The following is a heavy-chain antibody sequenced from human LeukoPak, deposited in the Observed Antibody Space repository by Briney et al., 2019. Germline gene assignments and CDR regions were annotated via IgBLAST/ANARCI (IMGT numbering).Heavy chain of an antibody. CDR2: ISAYNGNT. V-gene: IGHV1-18*01. Sequence: ASVKVSCKASGYTFTSYGISWVRQAPGQGLEWMGWISAYNGNTNYAQKFQGRVTMTRDTSISTAYMELSRLRSDDTAVYYCARTRITMIANWFDPWGQGTLVTVSS. J-gene: IGHJ5*02. CDR3: ARTRITMIANWFDP. CDR1: GYTFTSYG. D-gene: IGHD3-22*01.